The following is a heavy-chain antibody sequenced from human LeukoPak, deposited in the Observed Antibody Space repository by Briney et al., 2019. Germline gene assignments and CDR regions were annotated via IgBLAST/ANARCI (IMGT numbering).Heavy chain of an antibody. J-gene: IGHJ6*01. Sequence: GESLRLSCAASGFTFSSYAMSWVRQAPGKGLEWVSTITDSGGNTYYADSVKGRFTISRDNSKNTLFLQVNSLRAEDTAVYYCAKIHYGNYYDYFYGMDVWGQGTTVTVSS. CDR1: GFTFSSYA. CDR2: ITDSGGNT. D-gene: IGHD1-7*01. CDR3: AKIHYGNYYDYFYGMDV. V-gene: IGHV3-23*01.